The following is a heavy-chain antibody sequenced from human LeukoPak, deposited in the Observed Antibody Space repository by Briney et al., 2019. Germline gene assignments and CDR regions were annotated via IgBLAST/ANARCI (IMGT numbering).Heavy chain of an antibody. V-gene: IGHV4-39*01. CDR2: IYYSGST. CDR1: GGSISSSSYY. D-gene: IGHD3-22*01. J-gene: IGHJ4*02. Sequence: SETLSLTCTVSGGSISSSSYYWGWIRQPPGKGLEWIVSIYYSGSTYYNPSLKSRVTISVDTSKNQFSLKLSSVTAADTAVYYCARRALYYYDSSGYPKGVYYFDYWGQGTLVTVSS. CDR3: ARRALYYYDSSGYPKGVYYFDY.